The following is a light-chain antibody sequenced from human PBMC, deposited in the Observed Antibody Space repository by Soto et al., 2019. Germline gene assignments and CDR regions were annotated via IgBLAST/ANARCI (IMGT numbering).Light chain of an antibody. CDR1: NSDVGRYNS. Sequence: LTQPHSVSGSPGQSVTISCTGTNSDVGRYNSVSWYQQLPGKAPKIIISAVRQRPSGVPDRFSGSKSGNTASLTISGLQADDEADYFCSSYTANDNWVFGGGTK. J-gene: IGLJ3*02. CDR3: SSYTANDNWV. V-gene: IGLV2-11*01. CDR2: AVR.